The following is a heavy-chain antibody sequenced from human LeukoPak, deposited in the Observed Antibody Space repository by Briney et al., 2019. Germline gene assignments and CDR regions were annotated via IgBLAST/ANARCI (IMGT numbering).Heavy chain of an antibody. CDR3: VRDELRTTYRFSWDP. CDR2: INGNGVT. CDR1: GGSIGFYF. Sequence: SETLSLTCTVSGGSIGFYFWSWIRQSAGKGLEWIGRINGNGVTNYNPSLKSRVTMSVDTSKSQFSLNQRSVIAADSSVYYCVRDELRTTYRFSWDPWGQGILVTV. V-gene: IGHV4-4*07. J-gene: IGHJ5*02. D-gene: IGHD3-16*02.